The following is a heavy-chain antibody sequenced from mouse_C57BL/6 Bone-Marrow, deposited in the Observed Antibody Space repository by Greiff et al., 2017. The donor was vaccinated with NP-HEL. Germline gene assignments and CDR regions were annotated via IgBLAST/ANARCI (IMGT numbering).Heavy chain of an antibody. D-gene: IGHD1-1*01. CDR3: VRQGSQGAMDY. CDR2: IRSKSNNYAT. J-gene: IGHJ4*01. V-gene: IGHV10-1*01. Sequence: DAGGGLVQPKGSLKLSCAASGFSFNTYAMNWVRQAPGKGLEWVARIRSKSNNYATYYADSVKDRFTISRDDSESMLYLQMNNLKTEDTAMYYCVRQGSQGAMDYWGQGTSVTVSS. CDR1: GFSFNTYA.